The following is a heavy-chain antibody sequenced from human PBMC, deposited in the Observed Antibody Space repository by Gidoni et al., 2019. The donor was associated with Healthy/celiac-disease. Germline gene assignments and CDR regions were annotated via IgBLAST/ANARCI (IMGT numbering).Heavy chain of an antibody. D-gene: IGHD6-13*01. J-gene: IGHJ4*02. CDR2: MNPNSGNT. Sequence: QVQLVQSGAEVTKPGASVKVSCKASGYTFTSYDINWVRQATGQGLEWMGWMNPNSGNTGYAQKFQGRVTMTRNTSISTAYMELSSLRSEDTAVYYCAREVGNSIAAAVDYWGQGTLVTVSS. V-gene: IGHV1-8*01. CDR3: AREVGNSIAAAVDY. CDR1: GYTFTSYD.